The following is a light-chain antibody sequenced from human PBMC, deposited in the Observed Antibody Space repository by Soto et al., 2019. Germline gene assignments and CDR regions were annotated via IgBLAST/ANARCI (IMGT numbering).Light chain of an antibody. J-gene: IGKJ5*01. Sequence: ETVLTQSPGTLSVSPGERATLSCRASQSVSSSSLAWYQKRPGQAPRLIIYGTSSRATGIPDRCSGSGSGTDLTLTISRLETEDFAVYFCQRYGSSPLITFGQGTRLEI. CDR3: QRYGSSPLIT. CDR2: GTS. CDR1: QSVSSSS. V-gene: IGKV3-20*01.